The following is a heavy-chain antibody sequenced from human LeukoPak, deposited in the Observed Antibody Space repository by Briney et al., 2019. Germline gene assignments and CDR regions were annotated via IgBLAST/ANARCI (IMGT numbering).Heavy chain of an antibody. J-gene: IGHJ6*02. D-gene: IGHD6-19*01. CDR1: GYTFTGYY. CDR2: ISAYNGNT. V-gene: IGHV1-18*04. CDR3: AGPTSSGWPSYYYYYGMDV. Sequence: ASVKVSCKASGYTFTGYYMHWVRQAPGQGLEWMGWISAYNGNTNYAQKLQGRVTMTTDTSTSTAYMELRSLRSDDTAVYYCAGPTSSGWPSYYYYYGMDVWGQGTTVTVSS.